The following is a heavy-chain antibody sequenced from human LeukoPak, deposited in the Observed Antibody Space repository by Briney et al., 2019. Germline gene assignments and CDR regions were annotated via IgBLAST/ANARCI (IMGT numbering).Heavy chain of an antibody. J-gene: IGHJ4*02. Sequence: PGGSLRLSCAASGFTLTSYNMNWLRQALGKGLEWVSYISSGGSTIYYADSVKGRFTISRDNAKNSLYLQMNSLRAEDTAVYYCASSSGWLIDYWGQGTLVTVSS. CDR2: ISSGGSTI. V-gene: IGHV3-48*01. CDR3: ASSSGWLIDY. CDR1: GFTLTSYN. D-gene: IGHD6-19*01.